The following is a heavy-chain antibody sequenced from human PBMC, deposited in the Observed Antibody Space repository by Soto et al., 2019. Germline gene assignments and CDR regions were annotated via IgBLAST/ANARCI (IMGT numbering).Heavy chain of an antibody. V-gene: IGHV4-59*08. Sequence: QVQLQQSGPGLVKPSETLSLTCSVSSGPTSSHNWGWIRQTPGRGLEWIGYVYSTGGTSYNPSLNSRVTLSADTSTNHLSLTLTSVTAADTAVYYCVRQGIGNLHGLVDVWGQGTTVRVSS. J-gene: IGHJ6*02. CDR2: VYSTGGT. CDR1: SGPTSSHN. CDR3: VRQGIGNLHGLVDV. D-gene: IGHD1-1*01.